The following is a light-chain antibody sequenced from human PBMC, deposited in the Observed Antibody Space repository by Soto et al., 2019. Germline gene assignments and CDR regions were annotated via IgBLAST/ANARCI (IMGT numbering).Light chain of an antibody. CDR2: AAS. Sequence: DIQMTQSPSSLSASVEDRVIITCRASQSISNHLNWYQQKPGQAPKLLIFAASSWQSGVPSRFSGGRSGPDFTLTISSLQPEDFATYYCQQSHSSPPTFGQGTKVDIK. CDR3: QQSHSSPPT. J-gene: IGKJ1*01. V-gene: IGKV1-39*01. CDR1: QSISNH.